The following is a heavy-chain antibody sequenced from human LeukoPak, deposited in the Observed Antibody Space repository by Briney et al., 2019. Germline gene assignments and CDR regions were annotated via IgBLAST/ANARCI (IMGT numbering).Heavy chain of an antibody. CDR1: GFTFSSYW. D-gene: IGHD4-17*01. J-gene: IGHJ5*02. Sequence: PGGSLRLSCAASGFTFSSYWMHWVRQAPGKGLVWVSRINTDVSSTSYADSVKGRFTISRDNAKNTLYLQMNSLRAEDTAVYYCARVSLDYGDYHWFDPWGQGTLVTVSS. V-gene: IGHV3-74*01. CDR3: ARVSLDYGDYHWFDP. CDR2: INTDVSST.